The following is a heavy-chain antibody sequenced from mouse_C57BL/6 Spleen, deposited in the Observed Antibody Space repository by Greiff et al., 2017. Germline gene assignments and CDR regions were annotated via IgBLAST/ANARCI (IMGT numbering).Heavy chain of an antibody. Sequence: VQLQQSVAELVRPGASVKLSCTASGFTFTSTYMHWVKQRPEQGLEWIGNIDPADGDTNYNPKFQGKATMTADTSSSTAYLQLSSLTSEDTAIYYCYITTGAATPDDMDDWGQGTAVTVSS. CDR1: GFTFTSTY. V-gene: IGHV14-3*01. J-gene: IGHJ4*01. D-gene: IGHD1-1*01. CDR2: IDPADGDT. CDR3: YITTGAATPDDMDD.